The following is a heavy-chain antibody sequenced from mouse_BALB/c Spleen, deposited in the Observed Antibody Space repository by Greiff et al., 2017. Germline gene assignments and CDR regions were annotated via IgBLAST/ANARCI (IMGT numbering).Heavy chain of an antibody. Sequence: EVKVEESGGGLVQPGGSLRLSCATSGFTFTDYYMSWVRQPPGKALEWLGFIRNKANGYTTEYSASVKGRFTISRDNSQSILYLHMNTLRAEDSATYYCARDTGGAMDYWGQGTSVTVSS. J-gene: IGHJ4*01. D-gene: IGHD1-1*02. CDR2: IRNKANGYTT. CDR3: ARDTGGAMDY. V-gene: IGHV7-3*02. CDR1: GFTFTDYY.